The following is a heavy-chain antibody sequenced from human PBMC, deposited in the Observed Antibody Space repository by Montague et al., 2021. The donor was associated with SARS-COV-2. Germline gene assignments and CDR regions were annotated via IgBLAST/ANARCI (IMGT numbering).Heavy chain of an antibody. Sequence: SETLSLTCTVSGGSISSYYWSWIRQPPGKGLEWIGYIYYSGSSNYNPSLKSRVTISIDTSKNQFSLNLNSVTAADGAVYYCASPGGYCSGGSCDSVYWGQGTLVTVSS. J-gene: IGHJ4*02. CDR1: GGSISSYY. CDR3: ASPGGYCSGGSCDSVY. CDR2: IYYSGSS. D-gene: IGHD2-15*01. V-gene: IGHV4-59*01.